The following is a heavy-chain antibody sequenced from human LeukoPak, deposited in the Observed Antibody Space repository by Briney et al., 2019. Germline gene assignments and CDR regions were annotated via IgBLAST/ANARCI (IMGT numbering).Heavy chain of an antibody. CDR1: GGSISSGGYY. V-gene: IGHV4-31*03. J-gene: IGHJ4*02. CDR3: ASGSYSSSWYYFDY. D-gene: IGHD6-13*01. Sequence: SGTLSLTCTVSGGSISSGGYYWSWIRQHPGKGLEWIGYIYYSGSTYYNPSLKSRVTISVDTSKNQFSLKLSSVTAADTAVYYCASGSYSSSWYYFDYWGQGTLVTVSS. CDR2: IYYSGST.